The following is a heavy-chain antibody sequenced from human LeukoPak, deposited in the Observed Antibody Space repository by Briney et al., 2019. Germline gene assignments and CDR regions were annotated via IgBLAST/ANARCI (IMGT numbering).Heavy chain of an antibody. CDR3: ARRDYVWDYFDY. CDR2: IYYSGST. CDR1: GGSIRSGDYY. J-gene: IGHJ4*02. V-gene: IGHV4-30-4*01. D-gene: IGHD3-16*01. Sequence: PSQTLSLTCTVSGGSIRSGDYYWSWIRQPPGKDLEWIGYIYYSGSTYYNPSLKSRVTISVDTSKNQFSLKLSSVTAADTAVYYCARRDYVWDYFDYWGQGTLVTVSS.